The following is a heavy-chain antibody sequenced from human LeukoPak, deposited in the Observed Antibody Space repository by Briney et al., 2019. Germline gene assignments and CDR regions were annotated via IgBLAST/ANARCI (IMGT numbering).Heavy chain of an antibody. D-gene: IGHD4-17*01. J-gene: IGHJ4*02. V-gene: IGHV3-48*04. CDR1: GFTFSSYS. CDR3: AREDLDYGDPVD. CDR2: IYSSGSTI. Sequence: GGSLRLSCAASGFTFSSYSMNWVRQAPGKGLEWVSYIYSSGSTIYYADSVKGRFTISRDNAKNSLYLQMNSLRAEDTAVYYCAREDLDYGDPVDWGQGTLVTVSS.